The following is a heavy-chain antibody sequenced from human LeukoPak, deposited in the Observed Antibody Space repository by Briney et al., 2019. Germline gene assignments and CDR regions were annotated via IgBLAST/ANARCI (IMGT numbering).Heavy chain of an antibody. V-gene: IGHV7-4-1*02. CDR1: GYTFTSYA. CDR2: INTNTGNP. D-gene: IGHD2-8*01. Sequence: ASVKVSCKASGYTFTSYAMNWVRQAPGQGLEWMGWINTNTGNPTYAQGFTGRFVFSLDTSVSTAYLQISSLKAEDTAVYYCAREGRHPAGRKYHGDWFDPWGQGTLVTVSS. CDR3: AREGRHPAGRKYHGDWFDP. J-gene: IGHJ5*02.